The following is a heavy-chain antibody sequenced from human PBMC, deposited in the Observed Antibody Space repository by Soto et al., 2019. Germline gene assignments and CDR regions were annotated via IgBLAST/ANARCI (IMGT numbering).Heavy chain of an antibody. J-gene: IGHJ4*02. D-gene: IGHD5-18*01. CDR2: ITTISPIT. V-gene: IGHV1-69*01. CDR1: GGTFSKFS. CDR3: ATARWIQLGTADF. Sequence: QVQLVQSGAEVKRPVSSVKVSCKTSGGTFSKFSISWLRQAPGHGLEWIGGITTISPITHYAQKFQGRVTITADALTTTSYLEVSRLKFEATAVYYCATARWIQLGTADFWGQGTRVTVSS.